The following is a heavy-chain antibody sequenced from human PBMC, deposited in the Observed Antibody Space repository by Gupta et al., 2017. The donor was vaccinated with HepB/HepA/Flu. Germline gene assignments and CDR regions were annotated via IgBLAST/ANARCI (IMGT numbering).Heavy chain of an antibody. CDR2: INAGNGNT. CDR3: ARDRPAVAGHWFDP. J-gene: IGHJ5*02. Sequence: QVQLVQSGAEVKKPGASVKVSCKASGYTFTSYAMHWVRQAPGQRLEWMGWINAGNGNTKYSQKFQGRVTITRDTSASTAYMELSSLRFEDTAVYYCARDRPAVAGHWFDPWGQGTLVTVSS. CDR1: GYTFTSYA. D-gene: IGHD6-19*01. V-gene: IGHV1-3*01.